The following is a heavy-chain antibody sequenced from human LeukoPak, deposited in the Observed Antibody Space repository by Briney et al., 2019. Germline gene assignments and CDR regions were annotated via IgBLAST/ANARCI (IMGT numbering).Heavy chain of an antibody. CDR2: ISGSGGST. V-gene: IGHV3-23*01. CDR1: GFTFSSYA. Sequence: GGPLRLSCAASGFTFSSYAMSWVRQAPGKGLEWVSAISGSGGSTYYAASVKGRFTISRDNSKNTLYLQMNSLRAEDTAVYYCAKGGLNWNYYYYWGQGTLVTVSS. D-gene: IGHD1-1*01. CDR3: AKGGLNWNYYYY. J-gene: IGHJ4*02.